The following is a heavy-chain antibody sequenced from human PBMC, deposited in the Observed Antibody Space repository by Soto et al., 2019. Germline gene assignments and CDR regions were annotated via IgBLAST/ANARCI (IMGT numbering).Heavy chain of an antibody. V-gene: IGHV5-51*01. D-gene: IGHD6-13*01. J-gene: IGHJ6*02. CDR2: IYPGDSDT. Sequence: PGESLKISCKGSGYSFTSYWIGWVRQMPGKGLECMGIIYPGDSDTRYSPSFQGQVTISADKSISTAYLQWSSLKASDTAMYYCARTAAAGKYYNGMDGWGQGTTVTVSS. CDR1: GYSFTSYW. CDR3: ARTAAAGKYYNGMDG.